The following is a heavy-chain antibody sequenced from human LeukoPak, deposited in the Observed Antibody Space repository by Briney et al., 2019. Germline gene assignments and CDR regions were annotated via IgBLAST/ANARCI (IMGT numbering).Heavy chain of an antibody. CDR1: GSSISSSSYY. CDR2: IYYSGST. Sequence: SETLSLTCTVSGSSISSSSYYWGWIRQPPGKGLEWIGSIYYSGSTYYNPSLKSRVTISVDTSKNQFSLKLRSVTAADTAVYYCARLGSGWDYGYNWFDPWGQGTLVTVSS. J-gene: IGHJ5*02. D-gene: IGHD6-19*01. V-gene: IGHV4-39*01. CDR3: ARLGSGWDYGYNWFDP.